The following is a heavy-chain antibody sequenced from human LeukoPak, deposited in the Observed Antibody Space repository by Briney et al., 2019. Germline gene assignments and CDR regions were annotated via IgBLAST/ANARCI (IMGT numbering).Heavy chain of an antibody. D-gene: IGHD1-26*01. CDR1: GASVSSSSYY. J-gene: IGHJ4*02. V-gene: IGHV4-39*01. CDR3: ATRRSGSHPYY. CDR2: IFYSGST. Sequence: SETLPLTCTVSGASVSSSSYYWERIRQPPGKGLEWVGSIFYSGSTSYNPSLKSRVTMSVDTSKNQFPLRLSSVTATDTAVYYCATRRSGSHPYYWGQGTLVTVSS.